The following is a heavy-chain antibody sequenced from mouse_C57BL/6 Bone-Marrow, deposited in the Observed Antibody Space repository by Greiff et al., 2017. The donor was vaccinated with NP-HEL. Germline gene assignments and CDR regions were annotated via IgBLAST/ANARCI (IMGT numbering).Heavy chain of an antibody. Sequence: VQLQQPGAELVKPGASVKMSCTASGYTFTSYWITWVKQRPGQGLEWIGDLYPGSGSTNYNEKFKSKATLTVDTYSSPAYMQLSSLTAEDSAVCYCGRVCGNYAGAMGYWGQGTSVTVSS. CDR3: GRVCGNYAGAMGY. V-gene: IGHV1-55*01. CDR1: GYTFTSYW. D-gene: IGHD2-1*01. CDR2: LYPGSGST. J-gene: IGHJ4*01.